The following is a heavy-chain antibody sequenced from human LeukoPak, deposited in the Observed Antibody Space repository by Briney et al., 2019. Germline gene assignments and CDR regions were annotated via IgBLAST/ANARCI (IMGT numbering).Heavy chain of an antibody. CDR2: ISYSGST. CDR1: GASISSYY. V-gene: IGHV4-59*08. CDR3: GALLWFGELLPYYFDY. Sequence: KPSETLSLTCTVSGASISSYYWNWIRQPPGKGLEWIGHISYSGSTSYNPSLKSRVAISMDTSTNQFSLKVNSVTAADTAVYYCGALLWFGELLPYYFDYWGQGTLVTVSS. D-gene: IGHD3-10*01. J-gene: IGHJ4*02.